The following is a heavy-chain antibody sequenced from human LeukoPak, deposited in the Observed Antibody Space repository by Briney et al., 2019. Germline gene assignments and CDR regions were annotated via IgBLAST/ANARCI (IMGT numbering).Heavy chain of an antibody. D-gene: IGHD6-13*01. Sequence: SQTLSLTCAISGDSVSSNSAAWHWIRHSPSRGLEGLGRTYYRSKWYNDYAVSVKSRITINPDTSKTQFSLQLNSVSPEQTAVYYCVRGGYSSIWSWGQGPLVTVSS. V-gene: IGHV6-1*01. J-gene: IGHJ4*02. CDR2: TYYRSKWYN. CDR3: VRGGYSSIWS. CDR1: GDSVSSNSAA.